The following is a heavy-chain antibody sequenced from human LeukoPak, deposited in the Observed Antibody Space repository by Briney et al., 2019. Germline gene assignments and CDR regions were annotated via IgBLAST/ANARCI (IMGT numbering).Heavy chain of an antibody. J-gene: IGHJ3*02. CDR3: AKDPDYQLLSRAAFDI. D-gene: IGHD2-2*01. CDR1: GFTFSSYA. Sequence: GGSLRLSCAASGFTFSSYAMSWLRQAPGTGLEWVSGISGSGGTTYYADSVKGRFTISRDKSKNTLYLQMNSLRGEDTAVYYCAKDPDYQLLSRAAFDIWGQGTMVTVSS. CDR2: ISGSGGTT. V-gene: IGHV3-23*01.